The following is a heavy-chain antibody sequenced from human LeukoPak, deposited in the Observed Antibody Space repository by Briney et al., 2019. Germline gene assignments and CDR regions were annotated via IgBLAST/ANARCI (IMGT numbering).Heavy chain of an antibody. J-gene: IGHJ4*02. V-gene: IGHV1-2*02. CDR3: ARDLMDTPMWEFDY. CDR2: INSNNGDT. D-gene: IGHD5-18*01. CDR1: GYTFTGYR. Sequence: ASVKVSCKASGYTFTGYRMHWVRQAPGQGLEWMGWINSNNGDTKYTQKFQDRVTLTRDTSISTAYMELNRLKSDDTAVYYCARDLMDTPMWEFDYWGQGTLVTVSS.